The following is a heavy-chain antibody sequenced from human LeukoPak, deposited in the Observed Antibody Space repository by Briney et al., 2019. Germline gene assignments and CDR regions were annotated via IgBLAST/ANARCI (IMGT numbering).Heavy chain of an antibody. D-gene: IGHD1-14*01. Sequence: GGSLRLSCAASGFTFSSYWMTWVRQAPGKGLEWVAHVNKDGSEIYYVDSVKGRFTISRDNAKSSLSLQMDSLRVEDTAVYYCARYKVTYWGQGILVTVSS. CDR3: ARYKVTY. CDR2: VNKDGSEI. V-gene: IGHV3-7*01. J-gene: IGHJ4*02. CDR1: GFTFSSYW.